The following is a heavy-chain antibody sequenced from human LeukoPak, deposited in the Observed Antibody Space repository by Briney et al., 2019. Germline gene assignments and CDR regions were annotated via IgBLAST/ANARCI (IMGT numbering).Heavy chain of an antibody. J-gene: IGHJ4*02. CDR1: GYTLTELS. CDR2: FDPEDGKK. CDR3: AAGSGPRRAARW. V-gene: IGHV1-24*01. Sequence: GASVKVSCKVSGYTLTELSRHWVRQAPGKGLEWMGGFDPEDGKKIYAQKFEGRVTMIEDTSTNTAYMELSTLGSEDTAVYYCAAGSGPRRAARWWGQGTLVTVSS. D-gene: IGHD6-6*01.